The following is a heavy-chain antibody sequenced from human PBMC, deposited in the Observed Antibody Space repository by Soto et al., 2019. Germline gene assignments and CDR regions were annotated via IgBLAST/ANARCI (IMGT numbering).Heavy chain of an antibody. J-gene: IGHJ4*02. Sequence: EVQLLESGGGSVQPGGSLRLSCAASGFTFSSEAMSWVRQAPGKGLEWVAYIGVGGCRTDYADSVKGRFTISRDNSRNTLDLQMDILSDEDTALYYCAKEIRGSNVCHSWGQGTLVTVSA. CDR3: AKEIRGSNVCHS. V-gene: IGHV3-23*01. CDR1: GFTFSSEA. D-gene: IGHD3-10*01. CDR2: IGVGGCRT.